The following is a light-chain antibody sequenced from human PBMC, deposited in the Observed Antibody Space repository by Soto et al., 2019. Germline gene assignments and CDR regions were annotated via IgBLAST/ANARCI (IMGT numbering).Light chain of an antibody. CDR3: SSYAGSYTSYV. CDR1: SNDVGGQYY. CDR2: DVT. J-gene: IGLJ1*01. V-gene: IGLV2-11*01. Sequence: QSALTQPRSLSGSPGQSVTISCTGTSNDVGGQYYVSWYQHHAGKGPKLMIFDVTKRPSGVPDRFSGSKSGNTATLTISGLQPEDEADYYCSSYAGSYTSYVFGTGTKVTVL.